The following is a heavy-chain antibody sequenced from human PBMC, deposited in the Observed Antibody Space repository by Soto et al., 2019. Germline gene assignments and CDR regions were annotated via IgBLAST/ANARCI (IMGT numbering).Heavy chain of an antibody. CDR1: GFTFSSYA. Sequence: EVQLLESGGGLVQPGGSLRLSCAASGFTFSSYAMSWVRQAPGKGLEWVSAISGSGGSTYYADSVKGRFTISRDNSKNTLYLQMNSLRAEDTAVYYCAKDLLGYCSGGSCLSGDYWGQGTLVTVSS. V-gene: IGHV3-23*01. CDR3: AKDLLGYCSGGSCLSGDY. D-gene: IGHD2-15*01. CDR2: ISGSGGST. J-gene: IGHJ4*02.